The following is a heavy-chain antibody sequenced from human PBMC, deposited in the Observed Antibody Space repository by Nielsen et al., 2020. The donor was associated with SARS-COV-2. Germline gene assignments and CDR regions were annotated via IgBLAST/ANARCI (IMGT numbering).Heavy chain of an antibody. CDR1: GGSISSSSYY. CDR3: ARQNGDYLYYYYYMDV. Sequence: SETLSLTCTVSGGSISSSSYYWGWIRQPPGKGLEWIGSIYYSGSTYYNPSLKSRVTISVDTSKNQFSLKLSSVTAADTAVYYCARQNGDYLYYYYYMDVWGKGTTVTVSS. V-gene: IGHV4-39*01. CDR2: IYYSGST. J-gene: IGHJ6*03. D-gene: IGHD4-17*01.